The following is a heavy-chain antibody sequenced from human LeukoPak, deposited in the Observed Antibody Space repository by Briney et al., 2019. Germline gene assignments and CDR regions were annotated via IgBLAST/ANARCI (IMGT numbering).Heavy chain of an antibody. Sequence: SVKVSCNLSGGTFSTYPINWVRQAPGQGLEWMGKIIPIFGAPDYAQKFQGRVTITADKSTNTAFMESISVRSDDTAVYYCATPRRPTDYYYYYMNVWGNGTTVTVPS. CDR3: ATPRRPTDYYYYYMNV. CDR2: IIPIFGAP. J-gene: IGHJ6*03. V-gene: IGHV1-69*06. CDR1: GGTFSTYP. D-gene: IGHD4-11*01.